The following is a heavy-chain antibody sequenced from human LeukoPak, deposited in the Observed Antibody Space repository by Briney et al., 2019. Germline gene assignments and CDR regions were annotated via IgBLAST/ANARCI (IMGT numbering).Heavy chain of an antibody. J-gene: IGHJ4*02. CDR1: GFTFSSYA. Sequence: GGSLRLSCAASGFTFSSYAMHWVRQAPGKGLEWVAVISYDGSNKYYADSVKGRFTISRDNSKNTLYLQMNSLRAEDTAVYYCARDSPSPYCSGGSCPFDYWGQGTLVTVSS. CDR3: ARDSPSPYCSGGSCPFDY. D-gene: IGHD2-15*01. CDR2: ISYDGSNK. V-gene: IGHV3-30-3*01.